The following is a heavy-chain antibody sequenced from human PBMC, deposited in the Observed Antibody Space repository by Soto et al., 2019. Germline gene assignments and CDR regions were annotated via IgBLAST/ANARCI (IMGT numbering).Heavy chain of an antibody. D-gene: IGHD2-2*01. V-gene: IGHV3-23*01. CDR1: VFTFSSYA. CDR3: ARYIPGVRYYGMDV. CDR2: ISDSGTLT. J-gene: IGHJ6*02. Sequence: GSLRLSCAASVFTFSSYAMKCVRQAPGKGLEWVSLISDSGTLTYYADSVKGRFTISRDNSGNTLFLQMYSLRAEDTAVYYCARYIPGVRYYGMDVWGQGTTVTVSS.